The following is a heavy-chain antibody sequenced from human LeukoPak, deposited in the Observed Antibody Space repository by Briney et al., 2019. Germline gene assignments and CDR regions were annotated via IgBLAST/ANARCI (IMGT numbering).Heavy chain of an antibody. CDR2: ITGIGENT. Sequence: GGSLRLSCAASGFTFRSNSMSWVRQAPGKGLEWVSAITGIGENTYYADFVKGRFTISRDNSNNTLYLQMNSLRAEDTAVYYCAKIGGYFDYWGQGTLVTVSS. J-gene: IGHJ4*02. CDR1: GFTFRSNS. D-gene: IGHD3-10*01. CDR3: AKIGGYFDY. V-gene: IGHV3-23*01.